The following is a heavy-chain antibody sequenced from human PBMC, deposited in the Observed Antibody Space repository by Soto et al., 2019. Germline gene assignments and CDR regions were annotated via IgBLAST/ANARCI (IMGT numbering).Heavy chain of an antibody. CDR2: VSIGGST. J-gene: IGHJ4*02. D-gene: IGHD2-15*01. CDR3: AKRRGAGEHFDY. Sequence: GGSLRLSCAASGFTFSSYAMGWVRQGPGKGLEWVAVVSIGGSTHYADSVRGRFTISRDNSKNTLSLQMNSLTAEDTAVYFCAKRRGAGEHFDYWGQGAMVTVYS. CDR1: GFTFSSYA. V-gene: IGHV3-23*01.